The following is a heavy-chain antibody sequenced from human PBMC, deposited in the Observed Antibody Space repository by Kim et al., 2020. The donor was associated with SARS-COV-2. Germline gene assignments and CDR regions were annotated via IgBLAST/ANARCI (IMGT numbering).Heavy chain of an antibody. CDR3: AREGGGYGDYEFLGYDY. D-gene: IGHD4-17*01. CDR1: GFTFSSYW. V-gene: IGHV3-7*01. Sequence: GGSLRLSCAASGFTFSSYWMSWVRQAPGKGLEWVANIKQDGSEKYYVDSVKGRFTISRDNAKNSLYLQMNSLRAEDTAVYYCAREGGGYGDYEFLGYDYWGQATLVAVSS. J-gene: IGHJ4*02. CDR2: IKQDGSEK.